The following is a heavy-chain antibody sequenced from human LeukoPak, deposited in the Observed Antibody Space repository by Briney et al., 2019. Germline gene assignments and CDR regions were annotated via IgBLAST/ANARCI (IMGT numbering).Heavy chain of an antibody. Sequence: GGSLRLSCAASGFTFDDYAMHWVRQAPGKGLEWVSLISGDGGSTYYADSVKGRFTISRDNSKNSLYLQMNSLRTEDTALYYCAKDGALYDFWSGYDLGDYWGQGTLVTVSS. CDR2: ISGDGGST. J-gene: IGHJ4*02. CDR1: GFTFDDYA. CDR3: AKDGALYDFWSGYDLGDY. D-gene: IGHD3-3*01. V-gene: IGHV3-43*02.